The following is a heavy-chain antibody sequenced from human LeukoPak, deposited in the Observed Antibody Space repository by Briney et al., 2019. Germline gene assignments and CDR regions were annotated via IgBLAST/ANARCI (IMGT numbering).Heavy chain of an antibody. J-gene: IGHJ6*04. V-gene: IGHV6-1*01. Sequence: SQTLSLTCAIFGDSVSSNSAAWHWIRQSPSRGLEWLGRTYYRSKWYNDCAVSVKSRITINPDTSKNQFSLQLNSVTPEDTAVYYCARGYSSSWYPYYYYYGMDVWGKGTTVTVSS. CDR2: TYYRSKWYN. D-gene: IGHD6-13*01. CDR3: ARGYSSSWYPYYYYYGMDV. CDR1: GDSVSSNSAA.